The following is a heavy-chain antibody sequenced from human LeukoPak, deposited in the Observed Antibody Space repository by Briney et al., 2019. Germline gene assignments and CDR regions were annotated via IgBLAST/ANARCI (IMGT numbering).Heavy chain of an antibody. CDR3: ARGDYDSSGYPDAFDI. J-gene: IGHJ3*02. V-gene: IGHV1-24*01. Sequence: ASVKVSCKVSGYTLTELSMHWVRQAPGKGLEWMGGFDPEDGETIYAQKFQGRVTMTEDTSTDTAYMELSSLRSEDTAVYYCARGDYDSSGYPDAFDIWGQGTMVTVSS. CDR2: FDPEDGET. CDR1: GYTLTELS. D-gene: IGHD3-22*01.